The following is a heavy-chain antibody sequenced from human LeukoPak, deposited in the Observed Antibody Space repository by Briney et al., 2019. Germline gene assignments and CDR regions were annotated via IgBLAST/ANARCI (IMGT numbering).Heavy chain of an antibody. V-gene: IGHV3-49*03. CDR1: GFTFGDYA. Sequence: GGSLRLPCTASGFTFGDYAMSWIRQAPGKGLEWVGFIRSKAYGETADYAASVKGRFTISRDDSKAIAYLQMSSLKTEDTAVYHCTRDRGAYNLYDYWGQGTLVTVSS. CDR3: TRDRGAYNLYDY. J-gene: IGHJ4*02. D-gene: IGHD1-1*01. CDR2: IRSKAYGETA.